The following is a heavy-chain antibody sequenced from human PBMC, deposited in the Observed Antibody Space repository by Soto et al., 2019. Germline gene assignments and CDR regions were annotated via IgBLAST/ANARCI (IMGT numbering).Heavy chain of an antibody. D-gene: IGHD2-2*01. Sequence: QVQLQQSGPGLVTSSQTLSLICAISGDSVSSITAGWNWIRQSPSRGPEWLGRTYYRSKWYNEYAVSVRSRITVNPDTSKNQFSLHLNSVTPEDTAVYYFVRGRNYAFDFWGQGTLVIVSS. V-gene: IGHV6-1*01. J-gene: IGHJ5*01. CDR2: TYYRSKWYN. CDR3: VRGRNYAFDF. CDR1: GDSVSSITAG.